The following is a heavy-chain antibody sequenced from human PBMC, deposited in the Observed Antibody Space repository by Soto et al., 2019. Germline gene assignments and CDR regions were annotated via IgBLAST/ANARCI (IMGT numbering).Heavy chain of an antibody. J-gene: IGHJ3*02. V-gene: IGHV2-5*02. D-gene: IGHD3-3*02. CDR2: MYWDDDQ. Sequence: QITLKESGPTLVKPTQSLTLTCTVSGFSLSGDGVGVGWIRQPPGKALEWLALMYWDDDQRYSPSLKTRLTITQDTSKNQVVLTMTNMDPVDTATYYCAHAFGGTSWPNDAFDIWGQGTVVTVSS. CDR3: AHAFGGTSWPNDAFDI. CDR1: GFSLSGDGVG.